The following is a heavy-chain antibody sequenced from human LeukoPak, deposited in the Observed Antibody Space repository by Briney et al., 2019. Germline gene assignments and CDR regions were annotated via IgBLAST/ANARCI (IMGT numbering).Heavy chain of an antibody. CDR1: GFIFSTCA. J-gene: IGHJ3*01. Sequence: GGSLRLSCTAPGFIFSTCAMSWVRQAPGKGLEWVSAISGSGGTTYYAGSVKGRFTISRDNSKNTLFLQMNSLRAEDTAVYYCAKDRSSSSWFDGYDFWGQGTMVTVSS. CDR2: ISGSGGTT. D-gene: IGHD6-13*01. CDR3: AKDRSSSSWFDGYDF. V-gene: IGHV3-23*01.